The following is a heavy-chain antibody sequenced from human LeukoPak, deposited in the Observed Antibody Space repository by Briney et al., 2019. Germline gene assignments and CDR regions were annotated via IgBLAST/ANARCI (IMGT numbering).Heavy chain of an antibody. CDR3: ARVPISLYYFDY. D-gene: IGHD1-1*01. V-gene: IGHV4-61*01. J-gene: IGHJ4*02. Sequence: SETLSLTCTVSGGSVSSGSYYCTWIRQPPGKGLEWIGYIYYSGSSNYNPSLKSRVTISVDTSKNQFSLKLSSVTASDTAVYYCARVPISLYYFDYWGQGILVTVSS. CDR1: GGSVSSGSYY. CDR2: IYYSGSS.